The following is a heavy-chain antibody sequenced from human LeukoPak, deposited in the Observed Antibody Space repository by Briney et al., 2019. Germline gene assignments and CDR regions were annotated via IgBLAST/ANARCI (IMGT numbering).Heavy chain of an antibody. Sequence: PGGSLRLSCAAPGFTFSSYSMNLVRQAPGKGLEWVSSISSSSSYIYYADSVKGRFTISRDNAKNSLYLQMNSLRAEDTAVYYCASSQYCGGDCYSPWGQGTLVTVSS. CDR3: ASSQYCGGDCYSP. CDR1: GFTFSSYS. V-gene: IGHV3-21*01. J-gene: IGHJ4*02. CDR2: ISSSSSYI. D-gene: IGHD2-21*02.